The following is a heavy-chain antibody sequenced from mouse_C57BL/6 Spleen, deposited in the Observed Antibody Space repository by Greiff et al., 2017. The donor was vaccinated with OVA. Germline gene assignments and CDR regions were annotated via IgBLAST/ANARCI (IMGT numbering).Heavy chain of an antibody. CDR3: ARDAVVADWYFDV. J-gene: IGHJ1*03. Sequence: EVMLVESGGGLVKPGGSLKLSCAASGFTFSSYAMSWVRQTPEKRLEWVATISDGGSYTYYPDNVKGRFTISRDNAKNNLYLQMSHLKSEDTAMYYCARDAVVADWYFDVWGTGTTVTVSS. CDR1: GFTFSSYA. D-gene: IGHD1-1*01. V-gene: IGHV5-4*01. CDR2: ISDGGSYT.